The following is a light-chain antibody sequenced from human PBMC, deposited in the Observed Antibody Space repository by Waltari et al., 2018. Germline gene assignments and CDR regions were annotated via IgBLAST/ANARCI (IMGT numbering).Light chain of an antibody. Sequence: DIQMTQSPSYLSASVGDRVTITCRASENVKNYLNWYQQKPGKAPKLLIYKASTLQSGVPSRFSGSGSGTDYTFTISSLQSEDVATYYCQHGYGTPYSFGQGTKVEI. J-gene: IGKJ2*03. CDR2: KAS. CDR1: ENVKNY. V-gene: IGKV1-39*02. CDR3: QHGYGTPYS.